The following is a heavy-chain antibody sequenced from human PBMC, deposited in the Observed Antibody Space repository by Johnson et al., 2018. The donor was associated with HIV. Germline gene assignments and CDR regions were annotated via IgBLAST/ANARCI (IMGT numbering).Heavy chain of an antibody. Sequence: QVQLVESGGGVVRPGRSLRLSCAASGFIFGGFGLHWVRQAPGKGLEWVASISYDGNTKYYADSVTDRFTISRDNSKKTLYLRMNSLRAKDTAVDYCARDNEVTNAFDIWGQGTMVTVSS. J-gene: IGHJ3*02. CDR2: ISYDGNTK. D-gene: IGHD4-11*01. CDR1: GFIFGGFG. V-gene: IGHV3-30*03. CDR3: ARDNEVTNAFDI.